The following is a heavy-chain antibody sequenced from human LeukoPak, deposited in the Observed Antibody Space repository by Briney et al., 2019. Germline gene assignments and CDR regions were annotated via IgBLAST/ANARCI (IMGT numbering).Heavy chain of an antibody. V-gene: IGHV1-18*01. CDR1: GYTFTSYG. CDR2: ISAYKGNT. J-gene: IGHJ6*02. CDR3: ARDDGYCSGGSCPYYYYGMDV. D-gene: IGHD2-15*01. Sequence: GASVKVSCKASGYTFTSYGISGVRQAPGQGLEWMGLISAYKGNTNYAQKLQGRVTMTTDTSTSTAYMGLRSLRSDDTAVYYCARDDGYCSGGSCPYYYYGMDVWGQGTTVTVSS.